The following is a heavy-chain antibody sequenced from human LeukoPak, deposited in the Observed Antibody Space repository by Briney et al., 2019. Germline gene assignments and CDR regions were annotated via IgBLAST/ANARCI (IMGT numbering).Heavy chain of an antibody. CDR2: IYYSGST. CDR1: GGSISSYY. Sequence: NSSETLSLTCTVSGGSISSYYWSWIRQPPGKGLEWIGYIYYSGSTNYNPSLKSRVTISVDTSKNQFSLKLSSVTAADTAVYYCARLPPGNYYDSSGSLAGAFDIWGQGTMVTVSS. D-gene: IGHD3-22*01. J-gene: IGHJ3*02. V-gene: IGHV4-59*01. CDR3: ARLPPGNYYDSSGSLAGAFDI.